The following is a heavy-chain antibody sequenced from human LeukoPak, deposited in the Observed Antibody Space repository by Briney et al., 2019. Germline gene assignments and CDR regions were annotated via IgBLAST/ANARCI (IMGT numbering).Heavy chain of an antibody. CDR3: ARRRGSGSYYYFDY. V-gene: IGHV4-4*09. J-gene: IGHJ4*02. D-gene: IGHD3-10*01. Sequence: SETLSLTCTVSGGSISSYYWSWIRQPPGKGLEWIGYVYTSGSTNYNPSLKSRVTISVDTSKNQFSLKLSSVTAADTAVYYCARRRGSGSYYYFDYWGQGTLVTVSS. CDR2: VYTSGST. CDR1: GGSISSYY.